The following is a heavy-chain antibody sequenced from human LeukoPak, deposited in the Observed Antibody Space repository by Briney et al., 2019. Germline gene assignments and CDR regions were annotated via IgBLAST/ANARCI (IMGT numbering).Heavy chain of an antibody. CDR2: ISYDGSNK. CDR3: AKSIMIVVAPDY. Sequence: GRSLRLSCAASGFTFSSYGMHWVRQAPGKGLEWVAVISYDGSNKYYADSVKGRFTISRDNSKNTLYLQMNSLRAEDTAVYYCAKSIMIVVAPDYWGQGTLVTVSS. J-gene: IGHJ4*02. D-gene: IGHD3-22*01. V-gene: IGHV3-30*18. CDR1: GFTFSSYG.